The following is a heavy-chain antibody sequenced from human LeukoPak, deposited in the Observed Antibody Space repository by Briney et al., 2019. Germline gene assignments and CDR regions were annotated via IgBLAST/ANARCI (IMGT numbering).Heavy chain of an antibody. J-gene: IGHJ4*02. CDR2: MSGRGDTS. CDR1: GFTFGTHA. Sequence: PWGSLRLSCAASGFTFGTHAMTWVRQAPGKGLEWVSGMSGRGDTSYYADSVKGQFTISRDNSKNTLFLQMNSLRAEDTAVYYCAKLAGIRGWFVYYFDYWGQGTLVTVS. V-gene: IGHV3-23*01. CDR3: AKLAGIRGWFVYYFDY. D-gene: IGHD6-19*01.